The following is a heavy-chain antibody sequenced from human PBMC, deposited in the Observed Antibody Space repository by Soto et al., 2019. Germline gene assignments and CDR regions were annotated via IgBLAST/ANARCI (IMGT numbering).Heavy chain of an antibody. J-gene: IGHJ4*02. CDR1: GGSISSNSYY. Sequence: QLQLQESGPGLVKPSETLPLTCTASGGSISSNSYYWGWIRQSPGKGLEWIGSIGYTGTIYYNPSLQSRVTMSVDTSENQISLRLSSMTAADTAVYYCASHVHNQGYEYYFDSWSQGTLVTVSS. CDR3: ASHVHNQGYEYYFDS. V-gene: IGHV4-39*01. CDR2: IGYTGTI. D-gene: IGHD3-3*01.